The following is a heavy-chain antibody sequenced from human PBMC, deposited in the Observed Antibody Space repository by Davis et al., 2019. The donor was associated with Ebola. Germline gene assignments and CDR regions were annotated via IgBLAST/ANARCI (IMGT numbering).Heavy chain of an antibody. Sequence: FRGRVTITRDTSASTAYMELSSLRSEDTAVYYCARVRGGITVTTMGMDVWGQGTTVTVSS. D-gene: IGHD4-17*01. CDR3: ARVRGGITVTTMGMDV. V-gene: IGHV1-3*01. J-gene: IGHJ6*02.